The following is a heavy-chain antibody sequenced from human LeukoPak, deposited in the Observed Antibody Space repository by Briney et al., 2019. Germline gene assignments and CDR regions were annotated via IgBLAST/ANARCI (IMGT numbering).Heavy chain of an antibody. Sequence: SETLSLTCTVSGGPISSYYWNWIRQPPGKGLEWIGYIYYSGSTKYNPSLKSRVTISVDTSKNQFSLKLSSVTAADTAVYYCARLPHYWGQGTLVTVSS. CDR3: ARLPHY. V-gene: IGHV4-59*01. CDR2: IYYSGST. J-gene: IGHJ4*02. CDR1: GGPISSYY.